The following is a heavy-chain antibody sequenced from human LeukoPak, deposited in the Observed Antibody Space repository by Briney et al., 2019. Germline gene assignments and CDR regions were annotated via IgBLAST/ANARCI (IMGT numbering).Heavy chain of an antibody. CDR2: ISYDGSNK. V-gene: IGHV3-30*18. CDR1: GFTFSTYG. D-gene: IGHD6-19*01. J-gene: IGHJ4*02. CDR3: AKGGHGSSLILDY. Sequence: GGSLRLSCAASGFTFSTYGMHWVRQAPGKGLEWVAVISYDGSNKYYADSVKGRFTISRDNSKNTLYLQMNSLRAEDTAVYYCAKGGHGSSLILDYWGQGTLVSVSS.